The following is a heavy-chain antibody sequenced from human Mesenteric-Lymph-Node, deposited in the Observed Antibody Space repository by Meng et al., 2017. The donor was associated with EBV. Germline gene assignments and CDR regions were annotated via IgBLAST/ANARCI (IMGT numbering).Heavy chain of an antibody. D-gene: IGHD3-10*01. CDR2: VYYSGST. Sequence: QVQLQEAGQGLVKPSETLSLTCTVSGGSVSSTSYYWSWIRQPPGKRLEWIGYVYYSGSTNYNPSLKSRVTISVDTSKNQFSLNLYSVTAADTAVYYCARENPARGNWFDPWGQGALVTVSS. CDR1: GGSVSSTSYY. V-gene: IGHV4-61*01. CDR3: ARENPARGNWFDP. J-gene: IGHJ5*02.